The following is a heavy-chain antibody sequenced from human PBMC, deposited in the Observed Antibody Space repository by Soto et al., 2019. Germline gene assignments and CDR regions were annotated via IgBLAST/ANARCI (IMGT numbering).Heavy chain of an antibody. J-gene: IGHJ2*01. V-gene: IGHV4-4*07. Sequence: SETLSLTCKVSGTSVRHFYWSRIRQSAGKGLEWIGRIYSTGTTNFNPSLKSRLTMSMDMSKNQVSLNLTSVTAADTAVYYCVRDRADFSSTYYHYFSVWGRGTLVTVSS. CDR2: IYSTGTT. CDR3: VRDRADFSSTYYHYFSV. D-gene: IGHD6-13*01. CDR1: GTSVRHFY.